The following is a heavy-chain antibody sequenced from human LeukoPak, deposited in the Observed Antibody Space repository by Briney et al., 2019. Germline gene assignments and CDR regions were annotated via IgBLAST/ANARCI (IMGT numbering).Heavy chain of an antibody. D-gene: IGHD3-10*01. V-gene: IGHV3-33*01. J-gene: IGHJ6*02. CDR2: IWYDGSNK. CDR1: GFTFSSYG. Sequence: PGRSLRLSCAASGFTFSSYGMHWVRQAPGKGLEWVAVIWYDGSNKYYADSVKGRFTISRDNSKNTLYLQMNSLRAEDTAVYYCARGNGELVDYYYYGMDVWGQGTTVTVSS. CDR3: ARGNGELVDYYYYGMDV.